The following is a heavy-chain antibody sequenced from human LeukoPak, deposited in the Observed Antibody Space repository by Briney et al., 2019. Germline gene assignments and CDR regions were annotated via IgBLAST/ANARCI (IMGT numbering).Heavy chain of an antibody. J-gene: IGHJ4*02. CDR3: ARDHWVFDY. Sequence: HPGGSLRLSCAASGFTFSSYEMNWVRQAPGKGLEWVANINTDGSGQYYVDSVKGRYTISRDNAKKSLFLQMNSLRAEDTAVYYCARDHWVFDYWGQGTLVTVSS. CDR2: INTDGSGQ. D-gene: IGHD7-27*01. CDR1: GFTFSSYE. V-gene: IGHV3-7*01.